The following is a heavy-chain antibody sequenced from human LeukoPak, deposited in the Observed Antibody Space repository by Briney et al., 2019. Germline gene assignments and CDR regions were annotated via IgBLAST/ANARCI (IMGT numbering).Heavy chain of an antibody. CDR1: GYTFTNYD. CDR3: ARVDHSGYHN. Sequence: ASVKVSCKASGYTFTNYDINWVRQASGQGLEWMGWMNPTSSNTGYAQKFQGRVTMTRDTSISTAYMELSSLRSEDTAVYYCARVDHSGYHNWGQGTLVTVSP. V-gene: IGHV1-8*01. J-gene: IGHJ4*02. CDR2: MNPTSSNT. D-gene: IGHD3-22*01.